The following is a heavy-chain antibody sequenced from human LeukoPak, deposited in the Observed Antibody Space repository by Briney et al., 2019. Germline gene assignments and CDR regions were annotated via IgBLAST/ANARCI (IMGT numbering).Heavy chain of an antibody. CDR2: IKQGGSEK. Sequence: QPGGSLRLSCAGSGITLSTYWMSWIRQAPGKGLEWVGNIKQGGSEKYFVDSLRGRFTISRDNAKNSLFLQMNSLRAEDTAVYYCARDQGAFDMWGQGTMVTVSS. CDR3: ARDQGAFDM. CDR1: GITLSTYW. J-gene: IGHJ3*02. V-gene: IGHV3-7*05.